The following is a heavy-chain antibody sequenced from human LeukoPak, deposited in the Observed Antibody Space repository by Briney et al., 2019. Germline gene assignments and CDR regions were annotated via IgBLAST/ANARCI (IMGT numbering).Heavy chain of an antibody. J-gene: IGHJ6*03. D-gene: IGHD6-6*01. CDR1: GVSISSGSYY. CDR2: IYTSGST. Sequence: KASETLSLICTVSGVSISSGSYYWSWLRQPAGKGLEWIGRIYTSGSTNYHPSLKSRVTISVDTSKNLFSLKLSSVTAADTAVYYCARQLGGYYYYMDVWGKGTTVTVSS. V-gene: IGHV4-61*02. CDR3: ARQLGGYYYYMDV.